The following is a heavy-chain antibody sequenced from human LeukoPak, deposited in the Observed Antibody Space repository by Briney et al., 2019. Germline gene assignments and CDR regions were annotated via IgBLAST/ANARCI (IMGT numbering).Heavy chain of an antibody. CDR3: ARDSTPRDGTKGGFDY. J-gene: IGHJ4*02. Sequence: GGSLRRSCAASGFTFSSYEMNWVRQAPGKGLEWVSYISSSGSTIYYADSVKGRFTISRDNAKNSLYLQMNSLRAEDTAVYYCARDSTPRDGTKGGFDYWGQGTLVAVSS. CDR1: GFTFSSYE. V-gene: IGHV3-48*03. CDR2: ISSSGSTI. D-gene: IGHD1-7*01.